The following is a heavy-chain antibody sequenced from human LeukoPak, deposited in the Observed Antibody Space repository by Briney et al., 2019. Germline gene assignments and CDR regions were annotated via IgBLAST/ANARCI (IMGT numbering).Heavy chain of an antibody. CDR3: ARARGDYGDYYFDY. J-gene: IGHJ4*02. Sequence: PSETLSLTCTVSGGSISSYYWSWIRQPPGKGLEWIGYIYYSGSTNYNPSLKSRVTISVDTSKNQFSLKLSSVTAADTAVYYCARARGDYGDYYFDYWGQGTLVTVSS. V-gene: IGHV4-59*01. D-gene: IGHD4-17*01. CDR2: IYYSGST. CDR1: GGSISSYY.